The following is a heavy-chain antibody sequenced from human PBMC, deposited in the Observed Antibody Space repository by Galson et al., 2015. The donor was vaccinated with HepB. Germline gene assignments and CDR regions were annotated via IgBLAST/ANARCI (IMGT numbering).Heavy chain of an antibody. V-gene: IGHV3-7*01. J-gene: IGHJ4*02. CDR1: GFSFGSEW. CDR2: IRGDGSMT. CDR3: ASSRDSPGNY. Sequence: SLRLSCATSGFSFGSEWMAWVRQAPGKGLEWVANIRGDGSMTFYVGSVRGRFTISRDNAKNSVYLQMNSLRVEDTAVYYCASSRDSPGNYRGQGTLVTVSS. D-gene: IGHD3-10*01.